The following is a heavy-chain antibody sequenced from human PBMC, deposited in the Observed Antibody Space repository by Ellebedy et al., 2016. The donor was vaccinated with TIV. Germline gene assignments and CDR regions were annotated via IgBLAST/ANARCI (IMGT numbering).Heavy chain of an antibody. V-gene: IGHV3-30*02. CDR1: GFTFSSYG. Sequence: GGSLRLXCAASGFTFSSYGMHWVRQAPGKGLEWVAVIWYDGSNKYYADSVKGRFTISRDNSKNTLYLQMNTLRTEDTAVYYCAKPDYGGNSQGIAFDVWGQGTMVTVSS. CDR3: AKPDYGGNSQGIAFDV. CDR2: IWYDGSNK. J-gene: IGHJ3*01. D-gene: IGHD4-23*01.